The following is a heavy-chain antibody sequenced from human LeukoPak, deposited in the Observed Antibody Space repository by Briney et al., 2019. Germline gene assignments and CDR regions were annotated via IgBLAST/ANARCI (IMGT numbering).Heavy chain of an antibody. Sequence: ASVKVSCKASGYTFTNFDINWVRQATGQGLEWMGRRSPNNGKTDYAQKFQGRVTITRDTSINTVYMELSSLRSDDTAVYYCARGFVDYWSGYYRRDWFDPWGQGTLVTVSS. J-gene: IGHJ5*02. D-gene: IGHD3-3*01. CDR2: RSPNNGKT. V-gene: IGHV1-8*03. CDR1: GYTFTNFD. CDR3: ARGFVDYWSGYYRRDWFDP.